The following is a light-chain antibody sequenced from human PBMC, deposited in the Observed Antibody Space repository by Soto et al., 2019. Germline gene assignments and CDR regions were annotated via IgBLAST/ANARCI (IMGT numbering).Light chain of an antibody. J-gene: IGKJ1*01. CDR2: GSS. CDR1: QSVSSSY. V-gene: IGKV3-20*01. CDR3: QQYGRSPLT. Sequence: EIVLRQSPDTLSLSPGERATLSCRASQSVSSSYLAWYQQKPGQAPRLLIYGSSSRATGIPDRFGGSGSGADFTLTINRLEPEDFAVYYCQQYGRSPLTFGQGTKVDIK.